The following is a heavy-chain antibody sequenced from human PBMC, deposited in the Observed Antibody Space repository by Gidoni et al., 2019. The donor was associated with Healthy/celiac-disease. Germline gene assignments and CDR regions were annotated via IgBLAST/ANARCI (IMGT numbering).Heavy chain of an antibody. Sequence: EVQLLESGGGLVQPGGSLGLPCAASGFTLGTLPLGWVRQAPGKGLEWVSAISGSGGSTYYADSVKGRFTISRDNSKNTLYLQMNSLRAEDTAVYYCAKGGYDSSGYYYYYYGMDVWGQGTTVTVSS. CDR1: GFTLGTLP. D-gene: IGHD3-22*01. CDR3: AKGGYDSSGYYYYYYGMDV. CDR2: ISGSGGST. V-gene: IGHV3-23*01. J-gene: IGHJ6*02.